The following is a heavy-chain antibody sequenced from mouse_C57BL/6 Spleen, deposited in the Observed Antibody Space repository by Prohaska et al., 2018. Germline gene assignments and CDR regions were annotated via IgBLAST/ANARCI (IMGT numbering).Heavy chain of an antibody. Sequence: QVQLRQPGAELVKPGASVKLSCKASGYTFTSYWMHWVKQRPGRGLEWIGRIDPNSGGTKDNEKFKSKATLTVDKPSSTAYMQLSSLTSEDSAVYYCAREGLDYYGSMFAYWGQGTLVTVSA. J-gene: IGHJ3*01. CDR1: GYTFTSYW. V-gene: IGHV1-72*01. CDR2: IDPNSGGT. D-gene: IGHD1-1*01. CDR3: AREGLDYYGSMFAY.